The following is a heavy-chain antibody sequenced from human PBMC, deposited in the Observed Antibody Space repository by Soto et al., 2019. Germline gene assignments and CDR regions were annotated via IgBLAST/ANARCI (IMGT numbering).Heavy chain of an antibody. CDR2: IKQDGSEK. CDR3: AISQDRGGRTTFIY. CDR1: GFTFSSYW. J-gene: IGHJ4*02. V-gene: IGHV3-7*03. D-gene: IGHD3-16*01. Sequence: PGGSLRLSCAASGFTFSSYWMSWVRQAPGKGLEWVANIKQDGSEKYYVDSVKGRFTISRDNAKNSLYLQMSSLRAEDTALYYCAISQDRGGRTTFIYWGQGTQVTVSS.